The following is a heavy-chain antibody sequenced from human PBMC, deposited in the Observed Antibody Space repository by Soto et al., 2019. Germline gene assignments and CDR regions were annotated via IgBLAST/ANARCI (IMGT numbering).Heavy chain of an antibody. D-gene: IGHD6-19*01. V-gene: IGHV3-23*01. CDR1: GFPFVSIT. CDR3: AKDHGQSSSPWYGIDFDY. CDR2: LTVNGGAT. J-gene: IGHJ4*02. Sequence: GGSLRPSCVAPGFPFVSITRSWVRQPPGKELEWVSGLTVNGGATYYADSVKGRFTISRDNSKNTLYLQMNSLRAEDTAIYYCAKDHGQSSSPWYGIDFDYWGQGTLVTVSS.